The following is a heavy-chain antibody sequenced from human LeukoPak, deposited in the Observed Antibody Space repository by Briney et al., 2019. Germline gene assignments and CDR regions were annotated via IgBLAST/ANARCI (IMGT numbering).Heavy chain of an antibody. CDR3: ARDDPVTTSSPFDY. J-gene: IGHJ4*02. V-gene: IGHV3-21*01. Sequence: GGSLRLSCAASGFTFSTYNMNWVRQATGKGLEWVSSITSSSSYTFYADSVKGRFTISRDNAKSSLYLQMNSLRAEDTAVYYCARDDPVTTSSPFDYWGQGTLVTVSS. CDR1: GFTFSTYN. CDR2: ITSSSSYT. D-gene: IGHD4-17*01.